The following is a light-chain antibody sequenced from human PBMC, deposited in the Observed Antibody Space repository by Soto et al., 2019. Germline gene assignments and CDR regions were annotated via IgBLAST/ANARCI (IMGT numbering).Light chain of an antibody. J-gene: IGLJ2*01. CDR3: QSYDSSLSVV. CDR1: SSNIGAGYD. Sequence: QSVLTQPPSVSGAPGQRVTISFTGSSSNIGAGYDVHWYQQLPGTAPKLLIYGNSNRPSGVPDRFSGSKSGTSAYLAITGLQAEDEADYYCQSYDSSLSVVFGGGTTLTVL. CDR2: GNS. V-gene: IGLV1-40*01.